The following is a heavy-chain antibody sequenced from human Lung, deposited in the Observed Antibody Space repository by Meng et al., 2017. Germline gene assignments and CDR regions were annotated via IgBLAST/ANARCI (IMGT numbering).Heavy chain of an antibody. CDR3: ARGPTTMAHDFDY. Sequence: QAQSRPWVAGLLKPPAPLSLLCCCSGGSFSDYYGCWIRQPPGKGLEWIGEINHSGSTNYNPSLESRATISVDTTQNNLSLKLSSVTAADSAVYYCARGPTTMAHDFDYWGQGTLVTVSS. CDR2: INHSGST. J-gene: IGHJ4*02. D-gene: IGHD4-11*01. CDR1: GGSFSDYY. V-gene: IGHV4-34*01.